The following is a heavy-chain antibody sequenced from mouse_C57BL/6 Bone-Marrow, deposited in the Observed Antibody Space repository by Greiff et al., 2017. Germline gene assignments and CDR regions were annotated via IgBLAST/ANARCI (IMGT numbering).Heavy chain of an antibody. CDR3: ATLWLRRRDYARDY. J-gene: IGHJ4*01. V-gene: IGHV2-9*01. D-gene: IGHD2-2*01. CDR1: GFSLTSYG. CDR2: IWGGGST. Sequence: VKLQESGPGLVAPSQSLSITCTVSGFSLTSYGVDWVRQPPGKGLEWLGVIWGGGSTNYNSALMSGLSISKDNSKSQVFLKMNSLQTDDTAMYYCATLWLRRRDYARDYWGQGTSVTVSS.